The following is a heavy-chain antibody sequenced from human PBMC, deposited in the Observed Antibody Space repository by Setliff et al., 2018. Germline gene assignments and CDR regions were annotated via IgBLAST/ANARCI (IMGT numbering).Heavy chain of an antibody. Sequence: SVKVSCKASGGTFSSYGISWVRQAPGQGLEWMGGTIPIFGTTDYAQKFQGRVTLTADTSTTTAYMELSSLGSEDTAVYYCVREGVDTRSSTDYRYYMDVWGKGTTVTVSS. V-gene: IGHV1-69*06. D-gene: IGHD5-18*01. CDR3: VREGVDTRSSTDYRYYMDV. CDR1: GGTFSSYG. J-gene: IGHJ6*03. CDR2: TIPIFGTT.